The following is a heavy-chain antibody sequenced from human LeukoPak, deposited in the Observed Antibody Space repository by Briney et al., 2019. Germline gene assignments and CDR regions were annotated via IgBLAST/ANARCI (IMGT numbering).Heavy chain of an antibody. CDR3: ARATWELLKNWFDP. Sequence: ASVKVSCKASGYTFTSYGISWVRQAPGQGLEWMGWISAYNGNTNYAQKLQGRVTMTTDTSTSTAYMELRSPRSDDTAVYYCARATWELLKNWFDPWGQGTLVTVSS. CDR2: ISAYNGNT. D-gene: IGHD1-26*01. V-gene: IGHV1-18*01. CDR1: GYTFTSYG. J-gene: IGHJ5*02.